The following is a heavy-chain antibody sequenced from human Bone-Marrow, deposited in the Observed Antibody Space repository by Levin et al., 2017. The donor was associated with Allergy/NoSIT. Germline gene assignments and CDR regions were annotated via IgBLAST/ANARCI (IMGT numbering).Heavy chain of an antibody. V-gene: IGHV3-23*01. Sequence: WASVKVSCAASGFAFDNYAMTWVRQAPGKGLQWVSAISGDGVYIYYSDSVRGRFTVSRDNSMNTVYLQMNSLRGEDTAVYYCAKNLVNGIAAYEYWGQGTLVTVSS. CDR3: AKNLVNGIAAYEY. CDR2: ISGDGVYI. D-gene: IGHD2-15*01. J-gene: IGHJ4*02. CDR1: GFAFDNYA.